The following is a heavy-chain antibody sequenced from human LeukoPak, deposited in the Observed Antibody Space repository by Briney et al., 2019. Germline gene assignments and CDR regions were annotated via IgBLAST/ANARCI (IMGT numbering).Heavy chain of an antibody. CDR2: IDARSGIV. Sequence: PGGSLRLSCAASGFTFTMFGMNRVRQAPGKGLEWVSYIDARSGIVYYADSVQGRFTISRDDAKDSVFLQMNSLRVDDTAVYYCARTYDFGRGPPGDAFDNWGQGTLVTVPS. D-gene: IGHD3-3*01. V-gene: IGHV3-48*01. J-gene: IGHJ3*02. CDR3: ARTYDFGRGPPGDAFDN. CDR1: GFTFTMFG.